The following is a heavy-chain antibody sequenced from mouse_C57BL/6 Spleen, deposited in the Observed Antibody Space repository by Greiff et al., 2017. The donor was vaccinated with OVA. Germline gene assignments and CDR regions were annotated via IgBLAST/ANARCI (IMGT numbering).Heavy chain of an antibody. Sequence: QVQLQQPGAELVMPGASVKLSCKASGYTFTSYWMHWVKQRPGQGLEWIGEIDPSDSYTNYNQKFKGKSTLTVDKSSSTAYMQLSSLTSEDSAVYFCARSPYDGSRPAWFAYWGQGTLGTGSA. V-gene: IGHV1-69*01. CDR3: ARSPYDGSRPAWFAY. D-gene: IGHD1-1*01. J-gene: IGHJ3*01. CDR2: IDPSDSYT. CDR1: GYTFTSYW.